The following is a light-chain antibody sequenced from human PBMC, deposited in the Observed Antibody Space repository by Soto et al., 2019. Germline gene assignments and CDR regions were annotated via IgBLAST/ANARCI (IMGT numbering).Light chain of an antibody. CDR3: QQYNNWPPYT. Sequence: EIVMTQSPATLSVSPGERATLSCRASQSINTNLAWYQQKPGQAPRVLIYGASTRATGVSARFSGSGSGTEFTLTISSLQSEDFAVYFCQQYNNWPPYTFGQGTKVDIK. CDR2: GAS. J-gene: IGKJ2*01. V-gene: IGKV3-15*01. CDR1: QSINTN.